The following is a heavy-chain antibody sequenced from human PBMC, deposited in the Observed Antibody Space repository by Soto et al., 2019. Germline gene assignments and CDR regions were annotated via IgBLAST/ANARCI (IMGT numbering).Heavy chain of an antibody. CDR3: AKDGGFPGSYPYFDY. D-gene: IGHD3-10*01. J-gene: IGHJ4*02. V-gene: IGHV3-23*01. CDR2: ISGSGGST. Sequence: GGSLRLSCAASGFTFSSYAMSWVRQAPGKGLEWVSAISGSGGSTYYADSVKGRFTISRDNSKNTLYLQMNSLRAEDTAVYYCAKDGGFPGSYPYFDYWGQGTLVTVSS. CDR1: GFTFSSYA.